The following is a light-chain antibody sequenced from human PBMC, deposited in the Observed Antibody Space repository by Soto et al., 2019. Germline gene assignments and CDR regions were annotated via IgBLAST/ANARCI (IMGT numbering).Light chain of an antibody. CDR1: QGISSW. Sequence: DIQMTQSPSSVSASVGDRVTITCRASQGISSWLAWYQQKLGKAPKLLVYAASSWQGGVPSRFSGSGSGTYFTLTLSSLQPEDLATYYCQQANSFPYTFGQGTKLEIK. V-gene: IGKV1-12*02. CDR2: AAS. CDR3: QQANSFPYT. J-gene: IGKJ2*01.